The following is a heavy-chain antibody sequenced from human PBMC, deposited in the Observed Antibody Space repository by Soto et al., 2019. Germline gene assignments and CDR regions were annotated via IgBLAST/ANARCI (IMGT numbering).Heavy chain of an antibody. CDR2: ISSSSSTI. V-gene: IGHV3-48*02. CDR3: ARGEGDYVWGSYRTYNWFDP. Sequence: EVQLVESGGGLVQPGGSLRLSCAASGFTFSSYSMNWVRQAPGKGLEWVSYISSSSSTIYYADSVKGRFTISRDNAKNSLYVQMDSLRDEDTAVYYCARGEGDYVWGSYRTYNWFDPWGQGTLVTVSS. D-gene: IGHD3-16*02. J-gene: IGHJ5*02. CDR1: GFTFSSYS.